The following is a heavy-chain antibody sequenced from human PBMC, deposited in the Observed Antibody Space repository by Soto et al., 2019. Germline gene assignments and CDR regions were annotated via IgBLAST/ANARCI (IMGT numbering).Heavy chain of an antibody. CDR2: TYYRSKWYS. D-gene: IGHD6-19*01. J-gene: IGHJ4*02. V-gene: IGHV6-1*01. CDR1: GDSVSSNSAT. CDR3: ARAGLSSRGWSLEY. Sequence: SQTLSLTCAISGDSVSSNSATWNWIRASPSRGLEWLGRTYYRSKWYSDYAVSVRSRITIDPDTSKNQFSLQLNSVTPEDTAVYYRARAGLSSRGWSLEYWGQGTLVTVSS.